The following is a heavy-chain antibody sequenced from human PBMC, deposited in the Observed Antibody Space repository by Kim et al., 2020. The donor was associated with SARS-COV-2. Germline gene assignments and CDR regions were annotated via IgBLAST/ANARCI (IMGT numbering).Heavy chain of an antibody. CDR2: IKSKTDGGTT. CDR3: TTDYCSGGSCPLGY. D-gene: IGHD2-15*01. J-gene: IGHJ4*02. CDR1: GFTFSNAW. V-gene: IGHV3-15*01. Sequence: GGSLRLSCAASGFTFSNAWMSWVRQAPGKGLEWVGRIKSKTDGGTTDYAAPVKGRFTISRDDSKNTLYLQMNSLKTEDTAVYYCTTDYCSGGSCPLGYWGQGTLVTVSS.